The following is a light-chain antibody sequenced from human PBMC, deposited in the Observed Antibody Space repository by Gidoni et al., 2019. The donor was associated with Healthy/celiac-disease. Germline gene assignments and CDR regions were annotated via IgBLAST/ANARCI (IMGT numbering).Light chain of an antibody. Sequence: EIVLTQSPATLSLSPGERATLSCRASQSVSSYLACYQQKPGQAPRLLIYDASNRATGIPARFIGSGSGTDFTLTISSLEPEDFAVYYCQKRSNWPLTFGGGTKVEIK. CDR2: DAS. V-gene: IGKV3-11*01. J-gene: IGKJ4*01. CDR3: QKRSNWPLT. CDR1: QSVSSY.